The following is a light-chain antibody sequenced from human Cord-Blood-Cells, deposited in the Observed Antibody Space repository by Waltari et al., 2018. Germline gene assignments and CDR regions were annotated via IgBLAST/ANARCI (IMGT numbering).Light chain of an antibody. V-gene: IGKV3-11*01. CDR1: QSVSSY. Sequence: EIVLTQSPATLSLSPGERATLSCRASQSVSSYLAWYQQKPGQAPRLLIYDASDRATGIPARFSGSGSGTDFTLTISSLEPEDFAVYYCQQRSNWLTFGGGTKVATK. CDR3: QQRSNWLT. CDR2: DAS. J-gene: IGKJ4*01.